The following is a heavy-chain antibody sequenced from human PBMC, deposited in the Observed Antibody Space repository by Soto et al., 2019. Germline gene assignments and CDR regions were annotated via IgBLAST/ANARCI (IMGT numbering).Heavy chain of an antibody. Sequence: GGSLRLSCAASGFTFSSYAMSWVRQAPGRGVEWVAANSSSGGSTYYADSVKGRFTISRDNAKNTLYLQMNSLRAEDTAVYYCASMVRGDLNWFDPWGQGTLVTVSS. J-gene: IGHJ5*02. CDR1: GFTFSSYA. D-gene: IGHD3-10*01. CDR2: NSSSGGST. CDR3: ASMVRGDLNWFDP. V-gene: IGHV3-23*01.